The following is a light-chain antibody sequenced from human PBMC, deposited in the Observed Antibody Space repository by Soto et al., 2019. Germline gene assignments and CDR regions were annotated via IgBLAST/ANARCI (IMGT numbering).Light chain of an antibody. CDR2: GAS. CDR1: QSVSSN. Sequence: EIVMTQSTATLSVSPGGRATLSCRASQSVSSNLAWYQQKPGQAPRLLFYGASARATGIPARFSGSGSGTEFTLTISSLQSEDFAVYYCQQYNNWPLTFGGGTKVEIK. CDR3: QQYNNWPLT. V-gene: IGKV3-15*01. J-gene: IGKJ4*01.